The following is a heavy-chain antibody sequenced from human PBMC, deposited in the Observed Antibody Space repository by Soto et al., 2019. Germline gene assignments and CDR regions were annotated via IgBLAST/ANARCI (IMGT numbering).Heavy chain of an antibody. CDR3: ARDGIRGSYFDY. Sequence: SLRLSCAASGFTFSSYEMTWVRQAPGKGLEWVSYISSSGSTRYYADSVKGRFTISRDNAKNSLSLQMNSLRAEDTALYYCARDGIRGSYFDYCGQGTLVTVSS. D-gene: IGHD2-15*01. V-gene: IGHV3-48*03. J-gene: IGHJ4*02. CDR1: GFTFSSYE. CDR2: ISSSGSTR.